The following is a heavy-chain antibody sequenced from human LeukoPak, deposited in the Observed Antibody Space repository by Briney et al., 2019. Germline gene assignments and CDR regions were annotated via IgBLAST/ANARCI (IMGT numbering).Heavy chain of an antibody. CDR1: GGSISSYY. CDR2: IYYSGST. CDR3: ARLGIGVVPSAMLGDYYFDY. D-gene: IGHD2-2*01. Sequence: PSETLSLTCIVSGGSISSYYWSWIRQPPGKGLEWIGYIYYSGSTKYNPSLKSRVTISVDTSKSQFSLKLTSVTAADTAVYYCARLGIGVVPSAMLGDYYFDYWGQGTLVTVSS. V-gene: IGHV4-59*08. J-gene: IGHJ4*02.